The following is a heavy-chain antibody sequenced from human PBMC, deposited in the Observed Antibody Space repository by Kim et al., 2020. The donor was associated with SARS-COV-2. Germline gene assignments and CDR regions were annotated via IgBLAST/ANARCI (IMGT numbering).Heavy chain of an antibody. J-gene: IGHJ4*01. CDR1: GDYISRSTSF. Sequence: SETLSLLCSVSGDYISRSTSFWGWFRQPPGGGLEWIALIYSNGRTHYNPSLKSRVTISVDTSKNQFSLEMRSVTAADTATYFCGRQRTIEFGDFEPFDF. CDR2: IYSNGRT. CDR3: GRQRTIEFGDFEPFDF. V-gene: IGHV4-39*01. D-gene: IGHD2-21*02.